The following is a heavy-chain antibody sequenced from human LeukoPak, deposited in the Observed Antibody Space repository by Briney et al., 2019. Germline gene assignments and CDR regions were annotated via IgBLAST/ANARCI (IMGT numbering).Heavy chain of an antibody. CDR3: ARQLGGNSGWFDP. CDR2: IYYSGST. Sequence: SGTLSLTCTVSGGSISSYYWSWIRQPPGKGLEWIGYIYYSGSTNYNPSLKSRVTISVDTSKNQFSLKLSSVTAADTAVYYCARQLGGNSGWFDPWGQGTLVTVSS. D-gene: IGHD4-23*01. CDR1: GGSISSYY. J-gene: IGHJ5*02. V-gene: IGHV4-59*08.